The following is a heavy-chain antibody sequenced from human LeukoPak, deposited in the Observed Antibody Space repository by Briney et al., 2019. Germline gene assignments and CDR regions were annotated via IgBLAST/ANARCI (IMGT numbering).Heavy chain of an antibody. Sequence: ASVKVSCKASGGTFSSYAISWVRQAPGQGLEWMGITNPSGGSTTYAQKFQGRVTMTRDTSTSTVYMELSSLRSEDTAVYYCATAAVAGTDAFDIWGQGTMVTVSS. CDR3: ATAAVAGTDAFDI. CDR2: TNPSGGST. V-gene: IGHV1-46*01. J-gene: IGHJ3*02. CDR1: GGTFSSYA. D-gene: IGHD6-19*01.